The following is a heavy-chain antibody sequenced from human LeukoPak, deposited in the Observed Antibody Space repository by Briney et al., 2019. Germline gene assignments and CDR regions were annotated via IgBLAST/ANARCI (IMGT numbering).Heavy chain of an antibody. CDR3: ARGRDGYNPDFDY. D-gene: IGHD5-24*01. Sequence: SETLSLTCTVSGGSISSGSYYWIWIRQPAGKGREWMGRIYTSGSTNYNPSLKSRVTISVDASKNQFSLKLSSVTAADTAVYYCARGRDGYNPDFDYWGQGTLVTVSS. CDR2: IYTSGST. CDR1: GGSISSGSYY. V-gene: IGHV4-61*02. J-gene: IGHJ4*02.